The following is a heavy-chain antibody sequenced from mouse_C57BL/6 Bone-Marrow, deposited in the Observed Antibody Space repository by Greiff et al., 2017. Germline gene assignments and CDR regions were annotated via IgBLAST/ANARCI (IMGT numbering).Heavy chain of an antibody. V-gene: IGHV1-81*01. J-gene: IGHJ1*03. CDR1: GYTFTSYG. Sequence: QVQLQQSGAELARPGASVKLSCKASGYTFTSYGISWVKQRTGQGLEWIGEIYPRSGNTYYNEKFKGKATLTADKSSSTAHMELRSLTSEDSSVYFCARSDYDYDWYFDVCGTGTTVTVSS. CDR2: IYPRSGNT. CDR3: ARSDYDYDWYFDV. D-gene: IGHD2-4*01.